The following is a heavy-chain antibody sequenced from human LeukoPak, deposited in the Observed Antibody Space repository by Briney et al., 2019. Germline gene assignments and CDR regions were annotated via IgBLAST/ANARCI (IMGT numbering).Heavy chain of an antibody. CDR2: ISGSGGST. CDR1: GFTFSSYA. D-gene: IGHD3-22*01. J-gene: IGHJ4*02. V-gene: IGHV3-23*01. CDR3: AKEVTYYYDSSGYYLGY. Sequence: PGGSLRLSCAASGFTFSSYAMSWVRQAPGKGLEWVSAISGSGGSTYYADSVKGRFTISRDNSKNTLYLQMNSLRAEDTAVYYCAKEVTYYYDSSGYYLGYWGQGTLVTVSS.